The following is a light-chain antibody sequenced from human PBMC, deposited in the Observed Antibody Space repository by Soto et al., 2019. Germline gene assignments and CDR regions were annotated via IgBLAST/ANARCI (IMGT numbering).Light chain of an antibody. V-gene: IGKV3D-20*02. Sequence: EIVLTQSPGTLSLSPGEGATLSCRASQSVSSSYLAWYQQKPGQAPRLLIYGASSRATGIPDRFSGSGSGTDFTLTISRLEPEDFAVYYCQQRSNWPLTFGGGTRVEI. CDR3: QQRSNWPLT. CDR1: QSVSSSY. J-gene: IGKJ4*01. CDR2: GAS.